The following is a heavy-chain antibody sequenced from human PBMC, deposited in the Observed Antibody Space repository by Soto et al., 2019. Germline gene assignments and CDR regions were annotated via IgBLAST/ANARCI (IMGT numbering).Heavy chain of an antibody. Sequence: SETLSLTCTVSGGSISSGGYYWGWIRQLPGKGLEWIGYIYYSGTTYYNPSLKSRVSISVDTSKNQFSLELNSVTAADTAVYYCARGSRPFECFDPWGQGTLVTVSS. V-gene: IGHV4-31*03. CDR3: ARGSRPFECFDP. CDR1: GGSISSGGYY. J-gene: IGHJ5*02. CDR2: IYYSGTT. D-gene: IGHD3-9*01.